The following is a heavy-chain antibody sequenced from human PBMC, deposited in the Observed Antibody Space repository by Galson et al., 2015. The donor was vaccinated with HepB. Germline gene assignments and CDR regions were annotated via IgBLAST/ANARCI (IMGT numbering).Heavy chain of an antibody. D-gene: IGHD1-1*01. CDR2: IKQDESEK. V-gene: IGHV3-7*03. J-gene: IGHJ4*02. Sequence: SLRLSCAASGFTFSSYWMTWVRQAPGKGLEWVANIKQDESEKYYVDSVKGRFTISRDNAKNSLYLQMNSLRAEDTAVYYCARDSGYNWNDDRPLYNYWGQGTLVTVSS. CDR1: GFTFSSYW. CDR3: ARDSGYNWNDDRPLYNY.